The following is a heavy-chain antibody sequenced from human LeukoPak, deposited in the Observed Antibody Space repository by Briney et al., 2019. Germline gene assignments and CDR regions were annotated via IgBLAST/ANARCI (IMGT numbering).Heavy chain of an antibody. CDR3: ASAGYCSSTSCYTLDY. D-gene: IGHD2-2*02. Sequence: ASVTVSCKASGGTFSSYAISWVRQAPGQGLEWMGGIIPIFGTANYAQKFQGRVTITTDESTSTAYMELSSLRSEDTAVYYCASAGYCSSTSCYTLDYWGQGTLVTVSS. J-gene: IGHJ4*02. CDR2: IIPIFGTA. V-gene: IGHV1-69*05. CDR1: GGTFSSYA.